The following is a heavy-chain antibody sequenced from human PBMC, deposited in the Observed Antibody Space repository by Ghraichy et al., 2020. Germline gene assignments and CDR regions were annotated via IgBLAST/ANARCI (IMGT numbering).Heavy chain of an antibody. CDR1: GDSVSSGTTT. D-gene: IGHD6-13*01. V-gene: IGHV6-1*01. CDR2: TYYRSKWYN. J-gene: IGHJ4*02. CDR3: ARDGIGAADFDY. Sequence: SQTLSLTCAISGDSVSSGTTTWNSIRQSPSRGLEWLGRTYYRSKWYNDYAGSVKGRLKISPDTSKNQFSLQLQSMTPEDSAVYYCARDGIGAADFDYWGPGMLVTVSS.